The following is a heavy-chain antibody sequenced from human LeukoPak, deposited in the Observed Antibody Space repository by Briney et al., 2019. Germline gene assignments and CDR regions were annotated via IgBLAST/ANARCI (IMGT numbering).Heavy chain of an antibody. CDR2: INSDGSST. CDR3: VRDSYGIDH. Sequence: GGSLRLSCAASGFTFSTYWMQWVRQAPGKGLVWVSHINSDGSSTTYADSVKGRFTISRDNAKNTLYLQMNSLRAEDTAVYYCVRDSYGIDHWGQGTLVTVSS. J-gene: IGHJ4*02. D-gene: IGHD4-17*01. V-gene: IGHV3-74*01. CDR1: GFTFSTYW.